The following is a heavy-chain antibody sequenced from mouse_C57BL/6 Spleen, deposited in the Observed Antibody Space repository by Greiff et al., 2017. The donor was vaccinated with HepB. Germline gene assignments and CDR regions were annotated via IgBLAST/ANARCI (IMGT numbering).Heavy chain of an antibody. Sequence: VQLKESGPELVKPGASVKIPCKPSGYTFTDYNMDWVKQSHGKSLEWIGDINPNNGGTIYNQKFKGKATLTVDKSSSTAYMELRSLTSEDTAVYDGERKRGNYSPYDFDYWGQGTSLTVSS. V-gene: IGHV1-18*01. CDR1: GYTFTDYN. CDR3: ERKRGNYSPYDFDY. D-gene: IGHD2-1*01. CDR2: INPNNGGT. J-gene: IGHJ2*02.